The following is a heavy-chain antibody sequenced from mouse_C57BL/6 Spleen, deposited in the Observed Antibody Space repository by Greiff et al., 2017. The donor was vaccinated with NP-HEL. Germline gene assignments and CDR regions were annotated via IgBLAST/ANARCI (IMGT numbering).Heavy chain of an antibody. CDR2: ILPGSGST. Sequence: QVQLQQSGAELMKPGASVKLSCKATGYTFTGYWIEWVKQRPGHGLEWIGEILPGSGSTNYNEKFKGKATLTADTSSNTAYMQLSSLTTEDSAIYYCARGHYGSRGYFDYWGQGTTLTVSS. D-gene: IGHD1-1*01. CDR3: ARGHYGSRGYFDY. CDR1: GYTFTGYW. V-gene: IGHV1-9*01. J-gene: IGHJ2*01.